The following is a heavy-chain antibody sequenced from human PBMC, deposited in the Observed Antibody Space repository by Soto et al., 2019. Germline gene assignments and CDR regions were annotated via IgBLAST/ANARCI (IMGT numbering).Heavy chain of an antibody. CDR2: INQDGSAK. CDR3: ARGPL. Sequence: EVQLVESGGGVVQPGGSLRLSCAVSGFTFGNQWMSWVRQAPGKGLEWVANINQDGSAKSHVDSVEGRFTISRDNAKNSLYLQMNSLRVEDTAVYYCARGPLWGQGTLVTVSS. J-gene: IGHJ4*02. V-gene: IGHV3-7*01. CDR1: GFTFGNQW.